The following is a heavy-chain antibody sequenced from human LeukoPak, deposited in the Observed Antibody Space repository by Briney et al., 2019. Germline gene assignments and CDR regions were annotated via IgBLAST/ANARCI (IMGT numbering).Heavy chain of an antibody. CDR2: IHLNGIT. J-gene: IGHJ4*02. CDR1: GDSITSYAW. CDR3: ARSGAYKSPPAY. V-gene: IGHV4-4*02. Sequence: SETLSFTCSVSGDSITSYAWWSWVRQPPGKGLEWIGEIHLNGITNYNPSLKSRVTISVDTSKNQSSLKLSSVTAADTAVYYCARSGAYKSPPAYWGQGSLVTVSS. D-gene: IGHD4-17*01.